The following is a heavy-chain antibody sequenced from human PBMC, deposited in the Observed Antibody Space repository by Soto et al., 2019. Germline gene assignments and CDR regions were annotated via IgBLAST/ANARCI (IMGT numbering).Heavy chain of an antibody. CDR2: TTVSSTYI. Sequence: GGSLRFSCAASGFTFRSYAMNWVRQAPGKGLEWIAYTTVSSTYIYYADSVKGRFTISRDNTKNSLYLQMNSLRAEDTALYYCARCRDSSSWDNYYFGMDAWGQGTTVTVSS. D-gene: IGHD6-13*01. V-gene: IGHV3-21*05. CDR3: ARCRDSSSWDNYYFGMDA. CDR1: GFTFRSYA. J-gene: IGHJ6*02.